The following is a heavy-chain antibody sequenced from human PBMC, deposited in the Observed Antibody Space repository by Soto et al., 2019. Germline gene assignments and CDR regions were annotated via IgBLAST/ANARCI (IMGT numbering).Heavy chain of an antibody. D-gene: IGHD3-22*01. CDR1: GYTFTNYY. V-gene: IGHV1-46*01. CDR3: AREFGERISHTYYRGFGF. CDR2: INPSDGST. J-gene: IGHJ4*02. Sequence: GASVKVSCKASGYTFTNYYMHWVLQAPGQGLEWMGIINPSDGSTTYAQKFQGRLTMTRDTSTTTVSLELVSLTSEDTAVYYCAREFGERISHTYYRGFGFWGLGTLVTVSS.